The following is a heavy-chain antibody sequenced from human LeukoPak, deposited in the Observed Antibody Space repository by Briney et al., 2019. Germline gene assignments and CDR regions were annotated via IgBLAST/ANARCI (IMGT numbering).Heavy chain of an antibody. CDR3: ARDYYDSSGYYYVGY. CDR1: GFTFSSYG. Sequence: GGSLRLSCAASGFTFSSYGMHWVRQAPGTGLEWVAVIWYDGSNKYYADSVKGRFTISRDNSKNTLYLQMNSLRAEDTAVYYCARDYYDSSGYYYVGYWGQGTLVTVSS. CDR2: IWYDGSNK. V-gene: IGHV3-33*01. D-gene: IGHD3-22*01. J-gene: IGHJ4*02.